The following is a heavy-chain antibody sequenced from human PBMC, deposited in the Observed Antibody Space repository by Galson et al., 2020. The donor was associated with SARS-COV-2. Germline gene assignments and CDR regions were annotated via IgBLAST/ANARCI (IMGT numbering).Heavy chain of an antibody. V-gene: IGHV3-66*01. CDR3: ARAGYSSTWTLGYGFDV. CDR1: GFTVSSNY. J-gene: IGHJ3*01. Sequence: GESLKISCAASGFTVSSNYMSWVRQAPGKGLEWVSVIYSGGSTYYADSVKGRFTISRDNSKNTLYLQMNSLRAEDTAVDYCARAGYSSTWTLGYGFDVWGQGTLVTVSS. D-gene: IGHD6-13*01. CDR2: IYSGGST.